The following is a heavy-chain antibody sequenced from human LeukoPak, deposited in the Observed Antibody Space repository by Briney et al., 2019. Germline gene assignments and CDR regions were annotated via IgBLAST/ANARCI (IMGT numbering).Heavy chain of an antibody. CDR3: ARIYGSGSYSMTNYYHYYYMDV. V-gene: IGHV1-18*01. J-gene: IGHJ6*03. D-gene: IGHD3-10*01. CDR2: ISAYNGNT. Sequence: ASVKVSCEASGYTFTSYGISWVRQAPGQGLEWKRWISAYNGNTNYAQKLQGRVTMTTDTSTSTAYMELRSLRSDDTAVYYCARIYGSGSYSMTNYYHYYYMDVWGKGTTVTISS. CDR1: GYTFTSYG.